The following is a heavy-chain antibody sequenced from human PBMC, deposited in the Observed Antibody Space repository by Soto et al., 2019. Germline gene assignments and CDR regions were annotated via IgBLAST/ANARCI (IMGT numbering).Heavy chain of an antibody. J-gene: IGHJ6*02. CDR2: INHSGST. D-gene: IGHD2-2*01. Sequence: SETLSLTCAVYGGSFSGYYWTWIRQPPGTGLEWIGEINHSGSTNYNPSLKSRVTISVDTSKNQFSLKLTSVTAADTAVYYCARLNVYCISTNCHGYYGIDVWGQGTTVP. V-gene: IGHV4-34*01. CDR1: GGSFSGYY. CDR3: ARLNVYCISTNCHGYYGIDV.